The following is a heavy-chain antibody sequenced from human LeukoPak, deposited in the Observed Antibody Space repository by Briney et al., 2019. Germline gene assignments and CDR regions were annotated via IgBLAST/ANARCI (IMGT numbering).Heavy chain of an antibody. CDR2: IYSGGRT. CDR1: GFTVSSNY. Sequence: PGGSLRLSCAASGFTVSSNYMSWVRQAPGKGLEWVSVIYSGGRTFYADSVQGRFTISRDNSKNTLYLQMNSLRAEDTAVYYCAKDPGSGWFDAFDIWGQGTMVTVSS. CDR3: AKDPGSGWFDAFDI. J-gene: IGHJ3*02. V-gene: IGHV3-66*01. D-gene: IGHD6-19*01.